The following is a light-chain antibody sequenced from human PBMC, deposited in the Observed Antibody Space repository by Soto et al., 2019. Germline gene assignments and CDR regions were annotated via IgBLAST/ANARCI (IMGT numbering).Light chain of an antibody. J-gene: IGKJ4*01. CDR3: QYLNSFPLT. CDR2: LAS. V-gene: IGKV1-9*01. Sequence: IQLTQSPSSLSASVGDRVTITCRASQGIRNYLAWYQQKPGKAPNLLIYLASTLQGGVPSRFSGSGSGTDFSLTISSLQPEDVATYYCQYLNSFPLTFGGGTRWSSN. CDR1: QGIRNY.